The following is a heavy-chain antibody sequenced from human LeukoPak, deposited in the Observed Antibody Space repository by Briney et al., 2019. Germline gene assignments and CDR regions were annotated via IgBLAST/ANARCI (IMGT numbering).Heavy chain of an antibody. Sequence: LSLTCTVSRGSISHYYWSWLRQPPGKGLEWVAMMWYYASGHHYADSVKGRFTISRDTAKNTLYLQMNSLRAEDTAVYFYARDSLYDDNGYYHYFDYWGQGTLVTVSS. D-gene: IGHD3-22*01. V-gene: IGHV3-33*08. CDR3: ARDSLYDDNGYYHYFDY. J-gene: IGHJ4*02. CDR2: MWYYASGH. CDR1: RGSISHYY.